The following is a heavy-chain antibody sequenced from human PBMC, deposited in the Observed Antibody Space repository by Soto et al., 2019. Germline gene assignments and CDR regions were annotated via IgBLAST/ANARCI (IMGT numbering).Heavy chain of an antibody. D-gene: IGHD2-15*01. J-gene: IGHJ6*02. CDR1: GDSVSSNSAA. Sequence: QSQTLSLTCAISGDSVSSNSAAWNWIRQSPSRGLEWLGRTYYRSKWYNDYAVSVKSRITINPDTSKNQFSLQLNSVTPEDTAVYYCARRVYCSGGSCRQAGMDVWGQGTTVTVSS. CDR3: ARRVYCSGGSCRQAGMDV. V-gene: IGHV6-1*01. CDR2: TYYRSKWYN.